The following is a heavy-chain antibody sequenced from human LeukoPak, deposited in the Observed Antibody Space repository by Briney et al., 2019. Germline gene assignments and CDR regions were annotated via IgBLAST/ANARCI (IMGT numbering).Heavy chain of an antibody. V-gene: IGHV4-34*01. CDR2: INHSGST. CDR3: ATIGFQH. J-gene: IGHJ1*01. D-gene: IGHD5-24*01. CDR1: DGSFSGYS. Sequence: SETLSLTCAVYDGSFSGYSWSWIRQPPGKGLEWIGKINHSGSTNFNPSLKSRVTISIDTSKTQFSLNLSSVTAADTAVYYCATIGFQHWSQGTLVTVSS.